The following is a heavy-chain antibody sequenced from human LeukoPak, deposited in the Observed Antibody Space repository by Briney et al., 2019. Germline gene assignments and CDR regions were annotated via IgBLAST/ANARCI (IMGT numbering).Heavy chain of an antibody. CDR2: MYYSGNT. D-gene: IGHD5-24*01. Sequence: SETLSLTCTVSSGSISSYYWSWMRQPPGKGLEWIGYMYYSGNTHYNPSLKSRVTMSVDTSKKQFSLRLTSVTAADTAVYYCARSRDVYNGHALDIWGQGTMVTVSS. CDR3: ARSRDVYNGHALDI. CDR1: SGSISSYY. J-gene: IGHJ3*02. V-gene: IGHV4-59*01.